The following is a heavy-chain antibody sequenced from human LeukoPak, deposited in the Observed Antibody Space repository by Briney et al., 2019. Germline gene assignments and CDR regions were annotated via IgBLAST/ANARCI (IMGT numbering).Heavy chain of an antibody. CDR1: GYTFSSYD. Sequence: GASVKVSCKASGYTFSSYDINWVRHAPGQGLAWMGWMNPISGHTGYAQKFQGRVTLTWNTSISTAYMEMSGLRSDDTAVYFCARGSDDFDDSVNYWGQGTLVTVSS. V-gene: IGHV1-8*03. J-gene: IGHJ4*02. CDR2: MNPISGHT. CDR3: ARGSDDFDDSVNY. D-gene: IGHD4-17*01.